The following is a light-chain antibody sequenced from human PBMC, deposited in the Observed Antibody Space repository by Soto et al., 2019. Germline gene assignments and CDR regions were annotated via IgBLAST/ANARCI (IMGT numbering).Light chain of an antibody. CDR1: QTISSW. V-gene: IGKV1-5*03. Sequence: DIQMTQSPSTLSGSVGARVTITCLASQTISSWLAWYKQKRGKAPKXXSYKASTLKSGVPSRFRGSGSGTEFTLTISSLKPDDFETYYCQHYNSYSEAFGQGTKVDIK. CDR3: QHYNSYSEA. CDR2: KAS. J-gene: IGKJ1*01.